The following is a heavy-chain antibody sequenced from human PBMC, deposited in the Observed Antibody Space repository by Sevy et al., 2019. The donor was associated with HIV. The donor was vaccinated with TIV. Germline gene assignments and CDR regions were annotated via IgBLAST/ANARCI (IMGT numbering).Heavy chain of an antibody. Sequence: GGSLRLSCAASGFTFSSYSMNWVRQAPGKGLEWVSSISDSSNYIYYADSVKGRFTISRDNAKNSRYLQMNSLRAEDTAVYYCARRYCSLTSCYMHDAFDIWGQGTMVTVSS. CDR3: ARRYCSLTSCYMHDAFDI. V-gene: IGHV3-21*01. J-gene: IGHJ3*02. D-gene: IGHD2-2*02. CDR1: GFTFSSYS. CDR2: ISDSSNYI.